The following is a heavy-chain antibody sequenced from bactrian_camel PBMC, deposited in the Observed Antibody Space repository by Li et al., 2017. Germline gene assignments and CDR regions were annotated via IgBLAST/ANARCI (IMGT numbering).Heavy chain of an antibody. Sequence: QLVESGGGLVQPGGSLRLSCAVSGYNYSRYYCMGWFRQAPDKEREGVAAIDSGDGTTTYADSVKGRFTISHDNAKNSLDLQMNSLEPEDTAIYYCVARKSEDLWRGNLEEASFNYWGQGTQVTVS. D-gene: IGHD7*01. V-gene: IGHV3S28*01. J-gene: IGHJ4*01. CDR1: GYNYSRYY. CDR2: IDSGDGTT. CDR3: VARKSEDLWRGNLEEASFNY.